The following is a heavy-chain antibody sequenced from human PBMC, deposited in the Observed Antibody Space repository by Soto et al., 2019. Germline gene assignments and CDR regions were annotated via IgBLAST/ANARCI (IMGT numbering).Heavy chain of an antibody. CDR1: GFTFSSYS. Sequence: PGGSLRLSCAASGFTFSSYSMNWVRQAPGKGLEWVSSISSSSDYIYYADSVKGRFTISRDNAKDSLYLQMNSLRAEDTAVYYCARVVYYDRSGYSYWGQGTLVTVSS. D-gene: IGHD3-22*01. J-gene: IGHJ4*02. CDR3: ARVVYYDRSGYSY. CDR2: ISSSSDYI. V-gene: IGHV3-21*01.